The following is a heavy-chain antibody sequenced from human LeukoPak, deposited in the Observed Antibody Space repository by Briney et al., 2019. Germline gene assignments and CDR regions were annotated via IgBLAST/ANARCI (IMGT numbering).Heavy chain of an antibody. J-gene: IGHJ4*02. CDR1: GYTFTSYA. CDR3: ARALYYYDSSGYYS. CDR2: INAGNGNT. V-gene: IGHV1-3*01. D-gene: IGHD3-22*01. Sequence: ASVKVSCKASGYTFTSYAMHWVRQAPGQRLEWVGWINAGNGNTKYSQKFQGRVTITRDTSASTAYMELSSLRSEDTAVYYCARALYYYDSSGYYSWGQGTLVTVSS.